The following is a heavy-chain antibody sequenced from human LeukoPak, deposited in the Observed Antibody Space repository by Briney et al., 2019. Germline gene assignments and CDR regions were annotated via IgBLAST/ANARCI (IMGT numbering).Heavy chain of an antibody. CDR3: ARGQRYDYVWGSYRIRAIDY. Sequence: GGSLRLSCAASGFTFSSYSMNWVRQAPGKGLEWVSSISSSSSYIYYADSVKGRFTISRDNAKNSLYLQMNSLRAEDTAVYYCARGQRYDYVWGSYRIRAIDYWGQGTLVTVSS. J-gene: IGHJ4*02. V-gene: IGHV3-21*01. D-gene: IGHD3-16*02. CDR1: GFTFSSYS. CDR2: ISSSSSYI.